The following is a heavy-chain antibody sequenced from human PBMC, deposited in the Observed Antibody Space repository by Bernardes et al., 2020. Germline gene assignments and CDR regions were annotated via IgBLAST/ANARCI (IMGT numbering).Heavy chain of an antibody. V-gene: IGHV4-39*01. CDR3: ARAYYDFWSGYPTDHYFDY. J-gene: IGHJ4*02. D-gene: IGHD3-3*01. CDR1: GGSISSSSYY. Sequence: ETRSLTCTVSGGSISSSSYYWGWIRQPPGKGLEWIGSIYYSGSTYYNPSLKSRVTISVDTSKNQFSLKLSSVTAADTAVYYCARAYYDFWSGYPTDHYFDYWGQGTLVTVSS. CDR2: IYYSGST.